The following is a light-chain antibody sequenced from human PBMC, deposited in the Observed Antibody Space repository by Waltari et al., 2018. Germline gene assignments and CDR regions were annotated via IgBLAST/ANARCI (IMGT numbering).Light chain of an antibody. CDR3: QSYDSSLSAVV. CDR1: NSNIGAIYY. Sequence: QSLLTQPPSVSGAPGQRVTISCTGSNSNIGAIYYVHWYQQLPGTAPKLLIYGDSNRPSGVPDRFSGSKSGTSASLAITGLQPEDEADYYCQSYDSSLSAVVFGGGTKLTVL. CDR2: GDS. V-gene: IGLV1-40*01. J-gene: IGLJ2*01.